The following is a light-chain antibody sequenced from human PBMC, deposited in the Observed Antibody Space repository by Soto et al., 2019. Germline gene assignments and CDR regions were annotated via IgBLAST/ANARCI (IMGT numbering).Light chain of an antibody. J-gene: IGKJ1*01. CDR3: QQWNSYSWT. CDR1: QSFSNW. Sequence: DIQMTQSPSTLSASVGDTVTITCRASQSFSNWLAWYQQKPGKAPKFLLYKASTLESGVPSRFSGSGSGTEFTLTISSLQPDDFAPYYCQQWNSYSWTFGQGTKVEIK. V-gene: IGKV1-5*03. CDR2: KAS.